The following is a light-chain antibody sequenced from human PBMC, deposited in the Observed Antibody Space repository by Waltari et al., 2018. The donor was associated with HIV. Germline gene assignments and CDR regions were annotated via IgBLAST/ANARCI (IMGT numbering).Light chain of an antibody. CDR2: EVS. CDR1: SSDVGGYNY. CDR3: SSYSSSITLYVV. V-gene: IGLV2-14*01. J-gene: IGLJ2*01. Sequence: QSALTQPASVSGSPGQSITISCTGTSSDVGGYNYVSWYQHHPGKAPKLMISEVSNRPSGVSNRFSGSKSCNTASLTSSGLQAEDEADYYCSSYSSSITLYVVFGGGTKLTVL.